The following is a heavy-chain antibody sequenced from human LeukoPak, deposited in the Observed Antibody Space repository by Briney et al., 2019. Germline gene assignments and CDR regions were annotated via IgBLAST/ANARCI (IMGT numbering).Heavy chain of an antibody. CDR1: GDSIISYY. J-gene: IGHJ4*02. Sequence: SETLSLTCTVSGDSIISYYWSWIRQPPGQGLEWIGYIYSSGSTNYNPSLKSRVTMSVDTSKHQFSLELTSVTAADTAVYYCARAPYSSGWLHYWGQGTLVTVSS. V-gene: IGHV4-59*01. CDR2: IYSSGST. CDR3: ARAPYSSGWLHY. D-gene: IGHD6-19*01.